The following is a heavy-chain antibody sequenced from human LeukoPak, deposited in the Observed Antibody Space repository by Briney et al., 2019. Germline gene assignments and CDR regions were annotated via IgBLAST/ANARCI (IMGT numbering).Heavy chain of an antibody. CDR3: ARGSSSWYYPYNWFDP. D-gene: IGHD6-13*01. Sequence: ASVKVSCKASGYTFTSYGISWVRQAPGQGLEWVGWISAYNGNTNYAQKLQGRVTMTTDTSTSTAYMELRSLRSDDTAVYYCARGSSSWYYPYNWFDPWGQGTLVTVSS. CDR2: ISAYNGNT. CDR1: GYTFTSYG. V-gene: IGHV1-18*01. J-gene: IGHJ5*02.